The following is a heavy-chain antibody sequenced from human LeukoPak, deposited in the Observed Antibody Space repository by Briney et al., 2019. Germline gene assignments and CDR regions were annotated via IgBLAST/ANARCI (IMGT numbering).Heavy chain of an antibody. CDR1: GFTFSSYE. D-gene: IGHD1-26*01. CDR3: ASTPKWELHNGYDY. V-gene: IGHV3-48*03. J-gene: IGHJ4*02. CDR2: ISSSGSTI. Sequence: PGGSLRLSCAASGFTFSSYEMNWVRQAPGKGLEWVSYISSSGSTIYYADSVKGRFTISRDNAKNSLYLQMNSLRAEDTAVYYCASTPKWELHNGYDYWGQGTLVTVSS.